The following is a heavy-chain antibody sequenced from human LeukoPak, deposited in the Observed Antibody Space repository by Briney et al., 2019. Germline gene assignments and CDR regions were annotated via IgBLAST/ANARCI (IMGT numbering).Heavy chain of an antibody. V-gene: IGHV4-39*07. CDR2: IYYSGST. Sequence: SETLSLTCTVSGGSISSSNYYWGWIRQPPGKGLEWIGSIYYSGSTYYNSSLKSRVTISGDTSKNQFSLKLSSVTAAETAVYYCARGLTPDAFDIWGQGTMVTVSS. CDR1: GGSISSSNYY. J-gene: IGHJ3*02. CDR3: ARGLTPDAFDI.